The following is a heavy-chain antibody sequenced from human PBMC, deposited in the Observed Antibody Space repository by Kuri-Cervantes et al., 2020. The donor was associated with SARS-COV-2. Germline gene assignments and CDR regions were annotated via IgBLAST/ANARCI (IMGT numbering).Heavy chain of an antibody. CDR2: IYYSGST. D-gene: IGHD3-3*01. CDR3: ARDSHRSGYLYYFDH. CDR1: GGSISSYY. J-gene: IGHJ4*02. V-gene: IGHV4-59*12. Sequence: SETLSLTCTVSGGSISSYYWSWIRQPPGKGLEWIGYIYYSGSTNYNPSLKSRVTISVDTSKNQFSLKLSSVTAADTAVYYCARDSHRSGYLYYFDHWGQGTLVTVSS.